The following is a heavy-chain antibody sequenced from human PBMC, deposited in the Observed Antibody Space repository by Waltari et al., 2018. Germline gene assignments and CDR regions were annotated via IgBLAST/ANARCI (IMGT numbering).Heavy chain of an antibody. CDR2: IWREGNKK. D-gene: IGHD5-18*01. CDR3: TREKVGDAMVVRPLGWFDT. V-gene: IGHV3-33*01. Sequence: QVRLVQSGGGVVQPGRSLRLSCEASGFGFRNYAMHWVRQAPGKGLEWVAVIWREGNKKYYADSVRGRFTISREDSKKTLYLHMNSLRGEDTAVYYCTREKVGDAMVVRPLGWFDTWGQGTLVIVSS. J-gene: IGHJ5*02. CDR1: GFGFRNYA.